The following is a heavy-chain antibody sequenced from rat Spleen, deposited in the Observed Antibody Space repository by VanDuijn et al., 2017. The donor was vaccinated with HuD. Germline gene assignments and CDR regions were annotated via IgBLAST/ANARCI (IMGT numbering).Heavy chain of an antibody. V-gene: IGHV2-32*01. Sequence: QVQLKESGPGLVQPSQTLSLTCTVSGCSLTRNHVHWVRQPPGKGLEWMGIMWNDGETSYNSAHKSRLRISRDTSKSQVFLKMSSLQTEDTATYYCARENYWGQGVMVTVSS. J-gene: IGHJ2*01. CDR3: ARENY. CDR2: MWNDGET. CDR1: GCSLTRNH.